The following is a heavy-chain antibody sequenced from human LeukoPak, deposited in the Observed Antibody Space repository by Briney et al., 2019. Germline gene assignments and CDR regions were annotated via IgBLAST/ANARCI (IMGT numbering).Heavy chain of an antibody. Sequence: ASVKVSSKASGYTFTASYIHWVRLAPGQGLEWMGWMNPNSGDIHYAQKFQGRVTMTRDTSTSTAYMDLSRLGSDDTAVYYCARGGYDILTGSYRVRYYFDYWGQGTLVTVSS. CDR1: GYTFTASY. CDR2: MNPNSGDI. J-gene: IGHJ4*02. D-gene: IGHD3-9*01. CDR3: ARGGYDILTGSYRVRYYFDY. V-gene: IGHV1-2*02.